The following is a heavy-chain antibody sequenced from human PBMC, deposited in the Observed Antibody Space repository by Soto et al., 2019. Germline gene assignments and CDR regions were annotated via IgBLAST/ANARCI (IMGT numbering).Heavy chain of an antibody. CDR3: ARDFGGRTPFEY. Sequence: EVRLLESGGGLVQPGGSLTLSCAASGFAFGSYAMTWVRQAPGKGLEWVSALTGSGASTYYADSVDGRFTISRDNSKSTLYLHMRSLRADDTAVYFCARDFGGRTPFEYWGQGTLVTVSS. CDR1: GFAFGSYA. CDR2: LTGSGAST. D-gene: IGHD1-26*01. J-gene: IGHJ4*02. V-gene: IGHV3-23*01.